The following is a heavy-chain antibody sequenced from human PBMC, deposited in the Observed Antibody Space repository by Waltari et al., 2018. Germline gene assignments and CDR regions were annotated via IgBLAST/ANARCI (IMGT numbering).Heavy chain of an antibody. D-gene: IGHD3-22*01. CDR2: ISAYNGNT. Sequence: LVQSGAEVKKPGASVKVSCKASGYPFTSYGISWVRQAPGQGLEGMGWISAYNGNTNYAQKLQGRVTMTTDTSTSTAYMELRSLRSDDTAVYYCARAAYYYDSSGYYSYYYYMDVWGKGTTVTVSS. CDR3: ARAAYYYDSSGYYSYYYYMDV. V-gene: IGHV1-18*01. J-gene: IGHJ6*03. CDR1: GYPFTSYG.